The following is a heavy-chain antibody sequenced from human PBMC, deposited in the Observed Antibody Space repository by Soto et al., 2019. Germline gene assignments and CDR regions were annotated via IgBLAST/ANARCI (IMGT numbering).Heavy chain of an antibody. J-gene: IGHJ4*02. D-gene: IGHD6-13*01. CDR3: ARGPRGYGYGPGYSSSWYKY. CDR1: GGTFSSYA. Sequence: SVKVSCKASGGTFSSYAISWVRQAPGQGLEWMGGIIPIFGTANYAQKFQGRVTITADESTSTAYMELSSLRSEDTAVYYCARGPRGYGYGPGYSSSWYKYWGQGTLVTVSS. CDR2: IIPIFGTA. V-gene: IGHV1-69*13.